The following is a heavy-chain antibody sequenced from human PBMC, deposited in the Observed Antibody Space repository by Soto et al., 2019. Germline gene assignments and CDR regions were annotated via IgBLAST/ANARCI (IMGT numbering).Heavy chain of an antibody. CDR2: MNPNSGNT. V-gene: IGHV1-8*01. CDR1: GYTFTSYD. J-gene: IGHJ6*02. Sequence: ASVKVSCKASGYTFTSYDINWVRQATGQGLEWMGWMNPNSGNTGYAQKFQGRVTMTRNTSISTAYMELSSLRSEDTAVYYCARDHYGGGYGYGYYYYYYGMDVWGQGTTVTVSS. CDR3: ARDHYGGGYGYGYYYYYYGMDV. D-gene: IGHD4-17*01.